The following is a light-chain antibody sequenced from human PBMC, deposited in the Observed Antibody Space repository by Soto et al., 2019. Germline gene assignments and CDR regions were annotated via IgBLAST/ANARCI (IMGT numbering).Light chain of an antibody. CDR2: DAS. J-gene: IGKJ2*01. CDR3: QQHSDWPPYT. CDR1: QSVSSY. Sequence: EIVLTQSPATLSLSPGERATLSCRASQSVSSYLAWYQQKPGQAPRLLIYDASNRATGIPARFSGSGSGTDFTLTISSREREDFAVYYCQQHSDWPPYTFGQGPKLEIK. V-gene: IGKV3-11*01.